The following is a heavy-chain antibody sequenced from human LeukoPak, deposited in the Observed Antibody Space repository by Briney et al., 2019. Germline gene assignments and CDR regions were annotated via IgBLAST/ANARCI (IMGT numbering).Heavy chain of an antibody. CDR2: ISVSGGII. D-gene: IGHD6-13*01. CDR3: AREASYSSSWATFDN. V-gene: IGHV3-48*01. Sequence: GGSLRLSCVASGFGLSGSGMTWVRQAPGKGLEWISYISVSGGIIYYADSVRGRFTISRDNAKNSLFLQMNSLTVEDTAAYYCAREASYSSSWATFDNWGQGTLVTV. CDR1: GFGLSGSG. J-gene: IGHJ4*02.